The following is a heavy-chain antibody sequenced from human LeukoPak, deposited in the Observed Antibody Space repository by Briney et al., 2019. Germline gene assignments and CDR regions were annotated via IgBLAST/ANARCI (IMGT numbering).Heavy chain of an antibody. CDR1: GFTFSSYS. CDR3: ARQRAGFTVTTSDY. V-gene: IGHV3-48*01. D-gene: IGHD4-17*01. CDR2: ISGSSSTI. Sequence: PGGSLRLSCAASGFTFSSYSMNWVRQAPGKGREGVSYISGSSSTIYYADSVKGRFTISRDNAKNSLYLQMNILRAEDTAVYYCARQRAGFTVTTSDYWGQGTLVTVSS. J-gene: IGHJ4*02.